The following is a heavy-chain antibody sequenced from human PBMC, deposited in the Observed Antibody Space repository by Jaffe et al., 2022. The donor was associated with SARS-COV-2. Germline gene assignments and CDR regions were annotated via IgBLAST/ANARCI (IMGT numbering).Heavy chain of an antibody. Sequence: QVQLVQSGAEVKKPGASVKVSCKASGYTFTSYAMHWVRQAPGQRLEWMGWINAGNGNTKYSQKFQGRVTITRDTSASTAYMELSSLRSEDTAVYYCARDGITMVRGVSPNYYYYYMDVWGKGTTVTVSS. V-gene: IGHV1-3*01. D-gene: IGHD3-10*01. CDR3: ARDGITMVRGVSPNYYYYYMDV. J-gene: IGHJ6*03. CDR2: INAGNGNT. CDR1: GYTFTSYA.